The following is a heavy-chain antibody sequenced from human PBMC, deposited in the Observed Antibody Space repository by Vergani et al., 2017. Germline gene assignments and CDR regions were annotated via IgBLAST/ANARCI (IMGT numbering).Heavy chain of an antibody. Sequence: QVQLVQSGSEVKKPGASVKVSCKASGGTFSSYTISWVRQAPGQGLEWMGRIIRILGIAYYAQKFQGRVTITADKSTSTAYMELSSLRSEDTAVYNCARVEDVMSTMALFMDVWGQGTTVTVSS. CDR2: IIRILGIA. CDR3: ARVEDVMSTMALFMDV. D-gene: IGHD5/OR15-5a*01. J-gene: IGHJ6*02. CDR1: GGTFSSYT. V-gene: IGHV1-69*02.